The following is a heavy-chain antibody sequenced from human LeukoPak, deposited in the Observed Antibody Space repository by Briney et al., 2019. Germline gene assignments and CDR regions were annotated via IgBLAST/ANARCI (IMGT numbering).Heavy chain of an antibody. D-gene: IGHD5-24*01. CDR2: IEQDGGEK. CDR3: ARDGPRLQEIY. Sequence: QTGGSLRLSCAASGFTFSNYWMRWVRQAPGKGLEWVADIEQDGGEKYYVDSVKGRFTISRDNTKNSLYLQMNSLTDEDAAVYYCARDGPRLQEIYWGQGTLVTVSS. CDR1: GFTFSNYW. V-gene: IGHV3-7*01. J-gene: IGHJ4*02.